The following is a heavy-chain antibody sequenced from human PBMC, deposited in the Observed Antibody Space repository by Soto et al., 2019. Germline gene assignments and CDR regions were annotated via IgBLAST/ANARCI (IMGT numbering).Heavy chain of an antibody. Sequence: SVKVSCKASGGTFSSYAISWVRQAPGQGLEWMGGIIPIFGTANYAQKFQGRVTITADESTSTAYMELSSLRSEDTAVYYCARGYGSGTYEYYYYGMDVWGQGTTVTVSS. CDR3: ARGYGSGTYEYYYYGMDV. V-gene: IGHV1-69*13. CDR2: IIPIFGTA. J-gene: IGHJ6*02. CDR1: GGTFSSYA. D-gene: IGHD3-10*01.